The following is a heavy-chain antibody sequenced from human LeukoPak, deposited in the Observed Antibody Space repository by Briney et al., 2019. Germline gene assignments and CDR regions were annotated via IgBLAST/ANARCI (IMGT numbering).Heavy chain of an antibody. J-gene: IGHJ6*02. V-gene: IGHV4-59*01. CDR1: GGSISSYY. CDR2: FSYSGTT. CDR3: ASGYYYYGMDV. Sequence: SETLSLTCTVSGGSISSYYWSWIRQPPGKGLEWIGYFSYSGTTNYNPSLKSRVTISVDTSKNQFSLKLTSVTAADTAVYYCASGYYYYGMDVWGQGTTVTVSS.